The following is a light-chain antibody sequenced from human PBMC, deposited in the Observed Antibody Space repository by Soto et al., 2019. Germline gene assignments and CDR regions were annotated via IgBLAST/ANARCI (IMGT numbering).Light chain of an antibody. Sequence: QSALTQPPSASGSPGQSVTISCTGTSSDVGANNYVSWYQQHPVKAPKLMIYEVTKRPSGVPDRFSGSKSGNTASLTVSGLQAEDEADYYCSSYAGANRVFGTGTQLTVL. V-gene: IGLV2-8*01. CDR2: EVT. CDR3: SSYAGANRV. CDR1: SSDVGANNY. J-gene: IGLJ1*01.